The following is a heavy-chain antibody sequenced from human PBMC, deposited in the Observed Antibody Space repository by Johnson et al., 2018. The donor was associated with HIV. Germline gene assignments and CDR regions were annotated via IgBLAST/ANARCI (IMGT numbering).Heavy chain of an antibody. CDR1: GFSFHNYA. CDR2: ISYGGRNK. V-gene: IGHV3-30*04. CDR3: AKGFRVGATDALDI. J-gene: IGHJ3*02. Sequence: QVQLVESGGGLVQPGGSLRLSCAASGFSFHNYAMHWVRQRPGKGLEWMAVISYGGRNKDYAASLEGRFTISRDNSKNTLFLQVNSLRAEDTAVYRCAKGFRVGATDALDIWGQGTMVTVSS. D-gene: IGHD1-26*01.